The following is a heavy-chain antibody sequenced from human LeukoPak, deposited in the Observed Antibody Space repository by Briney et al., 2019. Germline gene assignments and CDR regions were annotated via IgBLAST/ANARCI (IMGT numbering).Heavy chain of an antibody. D-gene: IGHD6-19*01. V-gene: IGHV1-69*01. CDR1: GGTFSSYA. J-gene: IGHJ4*02. CDR3: ARAGSGYGSGSFDY. Sequence: SVKVSCKASGGTFSSYAISWVRQAPGQGLEWMGGIIPIFGTANYAQKFQGRVTITADESTSTAYMELSSLRSEDTAVHYCARAGSGYGSGSFDYWGQGTLVTVSS. CDR2: IIPIFGTA.